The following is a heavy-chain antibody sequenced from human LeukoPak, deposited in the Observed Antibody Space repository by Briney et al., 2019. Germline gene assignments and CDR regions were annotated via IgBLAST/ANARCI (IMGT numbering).Heavy chain of an antibody. D-gene: IGHD2-2*01. CDR3: GSCLAYCSRTSLGNDAFDI. Sequence: QPGRSLRLSCAASGFTFRNYALHWVRQTPGKGLEWVAVISYDGIDKYYADSVKGRFTISRDNFMNTLYLQMNSLRDEDTAVYYCGSCLAYCSRTSLGNDAFDIWGQGTKVTVSS. CDR1: GFTFRNYA. J-gene: IGHJ3*02. V-gene: IGHV3-30-3*01. CDR2: ISYDGIDK.